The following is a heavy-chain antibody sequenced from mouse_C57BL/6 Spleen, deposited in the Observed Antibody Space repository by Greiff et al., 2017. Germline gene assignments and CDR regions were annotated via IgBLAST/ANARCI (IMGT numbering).Heavy chain of an antibody. V-gene: IGHV1-53*01. CDR1: GYTFTSYW. J-gene: IGHJ4*01. D-gene: IGHD1-1*01. CDR3: ARITTVVARAMDY. CDR2: INPSNGGT. Sequence: QVQLKQPGTELVKPGASVKLSCKASGYTFTSYWMHWVKQRPGQGLEWIGNINPSNGGTNYNEKFKSKATLTVDKSSSTAYMQLSSLTSEDSAVYYCARITTVVARAMDYWGQGTSVTVSS.